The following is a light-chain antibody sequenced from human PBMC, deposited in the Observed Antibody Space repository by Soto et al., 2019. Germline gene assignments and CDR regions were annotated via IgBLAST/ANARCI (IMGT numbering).Light chain of an antibody. Sequence: EIVFTQSPGTLSLSPGERATLSCGASQSVTSNYLAWYQQKPGQAPRLLIYGASRRATGVPDRFIGSGSGTDLTLTISRLEPEDFAVYYCQHYITSLTTFGQGTKVDIK. CDR2: GAS. CDR1: QSVTSNY. CDR3: QHYITSLTT. V-gene: IGKV3-20*01. J-gene: IGKJ1*01.